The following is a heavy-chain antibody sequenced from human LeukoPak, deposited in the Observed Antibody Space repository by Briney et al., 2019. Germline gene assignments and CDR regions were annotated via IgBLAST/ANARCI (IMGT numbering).Heavy chain of an antibody. CDR1: GGSISSGDYY. CDR2: IYYSGST. CDR3: ARGVFLRGYRPFDY. J-gene: IGHJ4*02. Sequence: SETLSLTCTVSGGSISSGDYYWSWIRQPPGKGLEWIGYIYYSGSTYFNPSLKSRVTISVDTSKNQFSLKLSSVTAADTAVYYCARGVFLRGYRPFDYWGQGTLVTVSS. D-gene: IGHD5-18*01. V-gene: IGHV4-30-4*08.